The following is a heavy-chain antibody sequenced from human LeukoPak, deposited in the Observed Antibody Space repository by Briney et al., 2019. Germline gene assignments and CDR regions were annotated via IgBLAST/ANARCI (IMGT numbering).Heavy chain of an antibody. J-gene: IGHJ4*02. CDR1: GGSISSSGHY. CDR3: SRQGGYYDSSGSVDY. Sequence: SETLSLTCSVSGGSISSSGHYWGWIRQSPGKGLEWIGSFYYSATSCYNPSLKSRVIISADTSKNQFTLNLSSVTAADTAVYYCSRQGGYYDSSGSVDYWGPGTLVTVSS. CDR2: FYYSATS. V-gene: IGHV4-39*01. D-gene: IGHD3-22*01.